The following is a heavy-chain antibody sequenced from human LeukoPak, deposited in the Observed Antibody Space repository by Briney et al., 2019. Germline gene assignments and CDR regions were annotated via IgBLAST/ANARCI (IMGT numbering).Heavy chain of an antibody. CDR3: ARDPSGLLWFGEFQNWFEP. D-gene: IGHD3-10*01. CDR1: GGSFSSYA. CDR2: IIPLCGTA. V-gene: IGHV1-69*05. J-gene: IGHJ5*02. Sequence: SVKVSCKSSGGSFSSYAISWVLRAPGQGLEWMGRIIPLCGTAKYAQKCQGRVPITTDESTSTAYMELSSLRSEDTAVYYCARDPSGLLWFGEFQNWFEPWGQGTLVTVYS.